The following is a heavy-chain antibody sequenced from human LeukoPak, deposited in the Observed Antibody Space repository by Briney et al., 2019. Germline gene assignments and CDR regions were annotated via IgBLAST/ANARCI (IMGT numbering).Heavy chain of an antibody. D-gene: IGHD4-17*01. Sequence: SLRLSCAASGFTFDDYAMHWVRQAPGKGLEWVSGISWNSGSIGYADSVKGRFTISRDNAKNSLYLQMNSLRAEDTALYYCAKRDDYGAKGLAFDIWGQGTMVTVSS. CDR3: AKRDDYGAKGLAFDI. CDR1: GFTFDDYA. V-gene: IGHV3-9*01. J-gene: IGHJ3*02. CDR2: ISWNSGSI.